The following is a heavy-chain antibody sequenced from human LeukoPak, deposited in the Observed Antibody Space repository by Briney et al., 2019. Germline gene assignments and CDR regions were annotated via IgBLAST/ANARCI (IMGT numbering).Heavy chain of an antibody. CDR2: IKQDGSEK. J-gene: IGHJ4*02. D-gene: IGHD3-3*01. CDR1: GFILSNHW. CDR3: ARDQYYDFWSGYRRRPYYFDY. V-gene: IGHV3-7*03. Sequence: GGSLRLSCAASGFILSNHWMTWVRQAPGKGLEWVANIKQDGSEKYYVDSVKGRFTISRDNAKNSLYLQMNSLRAEDTAVYYCARDQYYDFWSGYRRRPYYFDYWGQGTLVTVSS.